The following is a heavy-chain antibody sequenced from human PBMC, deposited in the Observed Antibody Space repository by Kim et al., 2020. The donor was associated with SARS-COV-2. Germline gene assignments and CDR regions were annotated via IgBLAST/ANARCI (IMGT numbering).Heavy chain of an antibody. Sequence: SLKSRVTISVHTSKNQFSLKLTSLTAADTAVYYCARGPHGSGSYGNWFDPWGQGNMVTVSS. V-gene: IGHV4-34*01. J-gene: IGHJ5*02. D-gene: IGHD3-10*01. CDR3: ARGPHGSGSYGNWFDP.